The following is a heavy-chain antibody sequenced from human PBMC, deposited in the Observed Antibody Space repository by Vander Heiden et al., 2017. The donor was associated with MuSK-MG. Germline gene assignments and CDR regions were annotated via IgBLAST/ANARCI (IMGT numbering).Heavy chain of an antibody. D-gene: IGHD3-16*02. Sequence: EVQLVESGGGLVQPGGSLTLSCAASGFTVSSNYMNWVRQAPGKGLEWVSVIYSGGSTYYADPVKGRFTISRHNSKNSLYLQMNSLRAEDTAVYYCARASLRLGELSFDYWGQGTLVTVSS. CDR3: ARASLRLGELSFDY. CDR1: GFTVSSNY. CDR2: IYSGGST. V-gene: IGHV3-53*04. J-gene: IGHJ4*02.